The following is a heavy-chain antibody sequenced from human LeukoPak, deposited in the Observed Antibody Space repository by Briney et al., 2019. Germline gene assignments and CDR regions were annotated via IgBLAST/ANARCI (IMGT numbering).Heavy chain of an antibody. V-gene: IGHV3-21*01. CDR2: ISSSSSYI. D-gene: IGHD6-19*01. Sequence: PGGSLRLSCAASGFTFSSYSMNWVRQAPGKGLEWDSSISSSSSYIYYADSVKGRFTISRDHAKNSLYLQMNSLRAEDTAVYYCARGIAVAGPKYYFDYWGQGTLVTVSS. J-gene: IGHJ4*02. CDR1: GFTFSSYS. CDR3: ARGIAVAGPKYYFDY.